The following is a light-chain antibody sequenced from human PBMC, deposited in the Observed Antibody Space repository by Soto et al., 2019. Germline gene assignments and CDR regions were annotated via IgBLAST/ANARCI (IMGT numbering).Light chain of an antibody. CDR2: TTS. Sequence: DIQMTQSPSFMSASVGDRVTVTCRASQGVNRWLAWYQQKPGKAPKLLIYTTSTLASGVPSRFSGSGSGTDFTLTISSLQPEDFAPYYCQQGSSFPITFGQGTRLEIK. CDR1: QGVNRW. V-gene: IGKV1-12*01. J-gene: IGKJ5*01. CDR3: QQGSSFPIT.